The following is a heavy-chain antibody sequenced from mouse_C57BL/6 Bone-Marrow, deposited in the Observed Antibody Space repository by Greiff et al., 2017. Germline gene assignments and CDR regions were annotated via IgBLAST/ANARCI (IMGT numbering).Heavy chain of an antibody. Sequence: EVQLLESGPGLAKPSQTLSLTCSVTGYSITSDYWNWIRKCPGNKLEYMGYISYSGSTYYNPSLKSRISITRDTSKNQYYLQLNSVTTEDTATYYCARWRPYYVDYWGQGTTLTVSS. J-gene: IGHJ2*01. CDR2: ISYSGST. CDR1: GYSITSDY. CDR3: ARWRPYYVDY. V-gene: IGHV3-8*01.